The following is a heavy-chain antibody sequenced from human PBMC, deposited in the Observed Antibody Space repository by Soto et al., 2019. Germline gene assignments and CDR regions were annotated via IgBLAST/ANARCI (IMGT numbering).Heavy chain of an antibody. CDR2: ISSSSSYI. Sequence: GGSLRLSCAASGFTFSSYSMNGVRQAPGKGLEWVSSISSSSSYIYYADSVKGRFTISRDNAKNSLYLQMNSLRAEDTAVYYCARVPYYDILTGYSPNWFDPWGQGTLVTVSS. J-gene: IGHJ5*02. CDR3: ARVPYYDILTGYSPNWFDP. V-gene: IGHV3-21*01. CDR1: GFTFSSYS. D-gene: IGHD3-9*01.